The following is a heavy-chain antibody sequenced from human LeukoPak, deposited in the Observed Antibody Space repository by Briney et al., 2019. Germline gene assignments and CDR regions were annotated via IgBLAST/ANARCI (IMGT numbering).Heavy chain of an antibody. V-gene: IGHV3-30*18. CDR2: ISFDGGNE. D-gene: IGHD3-22*01. CDR3: AKGTYLDSSGYYSVF. J-gene: IGHJ4*02. Sequence: GGSLRLSCAASGFTFSSYGLHWVRQAPGKGLEWVALISFDGGNEYYADSVKGRFTISRDNAKNTLYLQMNSLRTEDTAVYYCAKGTYLDSSGYYSVFWGQGTRVTVSS. CDR1: GFTFSSYG.